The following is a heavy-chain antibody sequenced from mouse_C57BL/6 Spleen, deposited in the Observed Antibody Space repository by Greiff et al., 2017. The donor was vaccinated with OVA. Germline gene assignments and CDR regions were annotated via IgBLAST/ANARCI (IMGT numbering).Heavy chain of an antibody. D-gene: IGHD1-1*01. Sequence: VQLKESGAELMKPGASVTLSCKATGYTFTGYWMHWVQQRPGQGLEWIGEIDPSDSYTNYNQKFKGKSTLTVDKSSSTAYMQLSSLTSEDSAVYYCARSDYYGSRGIDYWGQGTTLTVSS. V-gene: IGHV1-69*01. CDR3: ARSDYYGSRGIDY. CDR1: GYTFTGYW. CDR2: IDPSDSYT. J-gene: IGHJ2*01.